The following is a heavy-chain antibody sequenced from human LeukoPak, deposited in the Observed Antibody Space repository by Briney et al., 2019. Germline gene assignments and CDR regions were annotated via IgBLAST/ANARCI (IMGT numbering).Heavy chain of an antibody. J-gene: IGHJ4*02. CDR2: IYTSGST. CDR3: ARVANYYGSGSYPSKYYFDY. D-gene: IGHD3-10*01. Sequence: SETLSLTCTVSGGSISSYYWSWIRQPAGKGLEWIGRIYTSGSTNYNPSLKSRDTMSVDTSKNQFSLKLSSVTAADTAVYYCARVANYYGSGSYPSKYYFDYWGQGILVTVSS. V-gene: IGHV4-4*07. CDR1: GGSISSYY.